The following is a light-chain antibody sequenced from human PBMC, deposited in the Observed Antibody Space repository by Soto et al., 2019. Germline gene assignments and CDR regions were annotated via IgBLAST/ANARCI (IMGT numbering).Light chain of an antibody. V-gene: IGKV1-12*02. CDR2: DAS. J-gene: IGKJ4*01. CDR3: QQLERYPST. Sequence: IHMTQSPSSVSASVLYRVTITCLASQGISSWLAWYQQKPGKAPKLLIYDASNLESGVPSRFSGGGSGTEFSLTISSLQPEDFATYYCQQLERYPSTFGGGTKVDIK. CDR1: QGISSW.